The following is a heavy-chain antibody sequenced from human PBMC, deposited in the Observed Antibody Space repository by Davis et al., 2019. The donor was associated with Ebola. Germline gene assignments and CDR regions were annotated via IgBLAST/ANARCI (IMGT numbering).Heavy chain of an antibody. J-gene: IGHJ4*02. Sequence: GGSLRLSCAASGFTFSSYGMHWVRQAPGKGLEWVSVIYSAGSTYYADSVKGRFTISRDNSKNTLYLQMNSLRAEDTAVYYCAKDPPGGVVIHYYFDYWGQGTLVTVSS. D-gene: IGHD3-3*01. CDR2: IYSAGST. CDR3: AKDPPGGVVIHYYFDY. V-gene: IGHV3-NL1*01. CDR1: GFTFSSYG.